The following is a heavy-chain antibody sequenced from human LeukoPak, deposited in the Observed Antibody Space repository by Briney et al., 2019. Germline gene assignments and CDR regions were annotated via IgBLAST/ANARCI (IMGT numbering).Heavy chain of an antibody. CDR2: IWYDGSNK. CDR3: ARDSSGWCFDY. D-gene: IGHD6-19*01. Sequence: GGSLRLSCAASGFTFSSYGMHWVRQAPGKGLEWVAVIWYDGSNKYYADSVKGRFTISRDNSKNTLYLQMNSLRAEDTAVYYCARDSSGWCFDYWGQGTLVTVSS. J-gene: IGHJ4*02. V-gene: IGHV3-33*01. CDR1: GFTFSSYG.